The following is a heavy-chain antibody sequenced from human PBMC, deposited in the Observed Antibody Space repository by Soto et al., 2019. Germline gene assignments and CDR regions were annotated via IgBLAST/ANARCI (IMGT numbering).Heavy chain of an antibody. J-gene: IGHJ4*02. Sequence: PGGSLRLSCAASAFSFSAYSMHWVRQAPGKGLEWVAVISKDGSSKYYADSVMGRFTISRDNSKNTLYLQMNSLRAEETAVYYCARDGETWALYFDLWGQGTLVTVSS. V-gene: IGHV3-30-3*01. CDR3: ARDGETWALYFDL. CDR2: ISKDGSSK. D-gene: IGHD3-16*01. CDR1: AFSFSAYS.